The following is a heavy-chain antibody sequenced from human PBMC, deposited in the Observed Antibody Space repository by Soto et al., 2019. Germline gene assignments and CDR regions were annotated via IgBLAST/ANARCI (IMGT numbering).Heavy chain of an antibody. CDR3: ARRTTDYYYYYMDV. V-gene: IGHV1-18*01. CDR2: ISAYNGNT. J-gene: IGHJ6*03. Sequence: ASVKVSCKASGYTFTSYGISWVRQVPGQGLEWMGWISAYNGNTNYAQKLQGRVTMTTDTSTSTAYMELRSLRSDDTAVYYCARRTTDYYYYYMDVWGKGTTVTVSS. CDR1: GYTFTSYG. D-gene: IGHD1-7*01.